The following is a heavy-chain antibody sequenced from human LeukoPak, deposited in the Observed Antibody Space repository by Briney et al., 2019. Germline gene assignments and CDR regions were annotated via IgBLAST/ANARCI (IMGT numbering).Heavy chain of an antibody. D-gene: IGHD1-26*01. CDR1: GGSISSSSYY. V-gene: IGHV4-39*07. CDR3: ASEIVGATSWFDP. CDR2: IYYSGST. J-gene: IGHJ5*02. Sequence: SETLSLTCTVSGGSISSSSYYWGWIRQPPGKGLEWIGSIYYSGSTYYNPSLKSRVTISVDTSKNQFSLKLSSVTAADTGVYYCASEIVGATSWFDPWGQGTLVTVSS.